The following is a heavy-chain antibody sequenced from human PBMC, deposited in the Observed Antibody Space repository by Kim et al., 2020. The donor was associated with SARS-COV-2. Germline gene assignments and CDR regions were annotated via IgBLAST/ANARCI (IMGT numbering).Heavy chain of an antibody. Sequence: GGSLRLSCAASGFAFSDAWMSWVRQAPGKGLEWVGRIKSKTDGGTTDHAAPVKGRFTISRDDSKNTLYVQMNSLKTEDTAVYYCTVGAGDYWGQGTLVTVSS. J-gene: IGHJ4*02. CDR1: GFAFSDAW. V-gene: IGHV3-15*01. CDR3: TVGAGDY. D-gene: IGHD1-26*01. CDR2: IKSKTDGGTT.